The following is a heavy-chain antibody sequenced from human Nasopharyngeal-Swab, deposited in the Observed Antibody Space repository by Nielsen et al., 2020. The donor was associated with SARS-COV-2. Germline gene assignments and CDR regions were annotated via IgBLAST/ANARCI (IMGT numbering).Heavy chain of an antibody. CDR2: MNPKSGVT. CDR3: ARAAILFGMDV. D-gene: IGHD3-3*01. Sequence: WVRQAPGQGLEWMGWMNPKSGVTSYAQKFQGRVTMTWDTSTSTAYMEPSSLRSEDTAVYYCARAAILFGMDVWGQGTTVTVSS. V-gene: IGHV1-2*02. J-gene: IGHJ6*02.